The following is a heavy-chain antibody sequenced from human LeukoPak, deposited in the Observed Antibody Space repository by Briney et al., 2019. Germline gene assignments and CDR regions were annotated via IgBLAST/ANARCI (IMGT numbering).Heavy chain of an antibody. CDR1: GYSFASYG. V-gene: IGHV1-18*04. D-gene: IGHD2-2*01. CDR2: ISGSTGNT. CDR3: ARVGRDCSSINCYWEDWFDP. J-gene: IGHJ5*02. Sequence: ASVKVSCKASGYSFASYGITWVREAPGQGPEWMGWISGSTGNTHYAQNVQGRVTMTTDTATSTAYMELRSLGSDDTAVYYCARVGRDCSSINCYWEDWFDPWGQGTLVIISS.